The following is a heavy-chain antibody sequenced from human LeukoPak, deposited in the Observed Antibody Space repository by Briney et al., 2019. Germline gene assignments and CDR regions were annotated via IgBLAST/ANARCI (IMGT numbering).Heavy chain of an antibody. CDR3: ARHRVAAVGTFYFDY. CDR2: IYYSGST. J-gene: IGHJ4*02. CDR1: GVSISSSNYY. D-gene: IGHD6-13*01. Sequence: PSETLSLTCTVSGVSISSSNYYWGWIRQPTGKGLEWIGTIYYSGSTNYNPSLKSRVTISVDTSKKLFSLKLSSVTAADTAVYYCARHRVAAVGTFYFDYWGQGTLVTVSS. V-gene: IGHV4-39*01.